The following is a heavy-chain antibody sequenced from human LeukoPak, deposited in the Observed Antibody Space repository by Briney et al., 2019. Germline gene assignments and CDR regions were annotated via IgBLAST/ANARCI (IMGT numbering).Heavy chain of an antibody. J-gene: IGHJ4*02. CDR1: GYTFTSYG. CDR3: ARDWGLMTTVTPFDY. CDR2: ISAYNGNT. D-gene: IGHD4-11*01. V-gene: IGHV1-18*01. Sequence: ASVKVSCKASGYTFTSYGISWVRQAPGQGLEWMGWISAYNGNTNYAQKLQGRVTMTTDTSTSTAYMELRSLRSDDTAVYYCARDWGLMTTVTPFDYWGQGTLVTVSS.